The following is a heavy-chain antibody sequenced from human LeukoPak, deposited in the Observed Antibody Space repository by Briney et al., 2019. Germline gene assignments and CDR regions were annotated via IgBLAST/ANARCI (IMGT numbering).Heavy chain of an antibody. Sequence: GGSLRLSCAASGFTFSSYAMSWVRQAPGKGLEWVGHIKSKTHGGTTDYAAPVKGRFTISRDDSKSTLCLQMNSLTTEDTAVYYCTTSDIAVVVVARNWFESWGQGTLVTVSS. D-gene: IGHD2-15*01. J-gene: IGHJ5*01. V-gene: IGHV3-15*01. CDR3: TTSDIAVVVVARNWFES. CDR2: IKSKTHGGTT. CDR1: GFTFSSYA.